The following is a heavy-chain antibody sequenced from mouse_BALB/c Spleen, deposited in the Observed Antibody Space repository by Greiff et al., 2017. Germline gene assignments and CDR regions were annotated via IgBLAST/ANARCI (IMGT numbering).Heavy chain of an antibody. D-gene: IGHD1-1*02. CDR2: INPSSGYT. J-gene: IGHJ1*01. CDR3: ASICYYGGYAYFDV. V-gene: IGHV1-4*02. Sequence: QVQLQQSAAELVRPGASVKMSCKASGYTFTSYTMHWVKQRPGQGLEWIGYINPSSGYTEYNQKFKDKTTLTADKSSSTAYMQLSSLTSEDSAVYYCASICYYGGYAYFDVWGAGTTVTVSA. CDR1: GYTFTSYT.